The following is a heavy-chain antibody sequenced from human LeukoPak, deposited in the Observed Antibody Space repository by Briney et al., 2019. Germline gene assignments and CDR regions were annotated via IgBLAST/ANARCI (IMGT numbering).Heavy chain of an antibody. V-gene: IGHV3-21*04. D-gene: IGHD1-26*01. J-gene: IGHJ4*02. CDR1: GFTFSSYS. CDR3: AVKGGTPGRFDY. Sequence: GGSLRLSCAASGFTFSSYSFNWVRQAPGKGLEWVSCISSSTSYIYYADSVRGRFTISRDNSKSTLYLQMNSLRAEDTAVYYCAVKGGTPGRFDYWGQGTLVTVSS. CDR2: ISSSTSYI.